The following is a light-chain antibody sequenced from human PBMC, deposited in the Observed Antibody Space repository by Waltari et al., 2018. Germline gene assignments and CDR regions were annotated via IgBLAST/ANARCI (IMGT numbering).Light chain of an antibody. Sequence: QSVLTQPPSVSAAPGQRVTISCSGGSSNLGQNSVSWSRQFPGTAPKLLIYEDSERPSGIPGRFSGSKSGTSATLDITGLQAGDEADYYCGTWDSSLSGAVFGGGTHLTVL. CDR3: GTWDSSLSGAV. J-gene: IGLJ7*01. CDR2: EDS. CDR1: SSNLGQNS. V-gene: IGLV1-51*02.